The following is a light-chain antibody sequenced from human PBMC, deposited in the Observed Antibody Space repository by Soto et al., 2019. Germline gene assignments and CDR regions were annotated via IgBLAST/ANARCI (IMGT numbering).Light chain of an antibody. J-gene: IGKJ1*01. CDR1: QSLLHSNGYNY. CDR2: LGS. Sequence: IVMTQSPLSLPVTSGEPASISCRSSQSLLHSNGYNYLDWYLQKPGQSPQLLIYLGSNRASGVPDRFSGSGSGTDFTLKISRVEAEDVGVYYCMQPLQSWTFGQGTKVDIK. CDR3: MQPLQSWT. V-gene: IGKV2-28*01.